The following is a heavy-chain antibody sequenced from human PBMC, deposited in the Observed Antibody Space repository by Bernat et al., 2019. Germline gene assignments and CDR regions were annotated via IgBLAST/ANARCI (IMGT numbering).Heavy chain of an antibody. CDR2: ISSSSSYI. J-gene: IGHJ4*02. V-gene: IGHV3-21*01. Sequence: VQLVESGGDLVKPGGSLRLSCAASGFTFSSYSMNWVRQAPGKGLEWVSSISSSSSYIYYADSVKGRFTISRDNAKNSLYLQMNSLRAEDTAVYYCARVPHTAKSYYFDYWGQGTLVTVSS. CDR3: ARVPHTAKSYYFDY. D-gene: IGHD6-25*01. CDR1: GFTFSSYS.